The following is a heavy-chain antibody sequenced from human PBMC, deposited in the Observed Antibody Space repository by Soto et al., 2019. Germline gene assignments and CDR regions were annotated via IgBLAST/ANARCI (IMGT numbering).Heavy chain of an antibody. CDR1: GFTFSSYS. CDR2: ISSSSSYI. D-gene: IGHD3-3*01. V-gene: IGHV3-21*01. CDR3: ARSPTSTIFGVVITRDYYYYMDV. Sequence: GGSLRLSCAASGFTFSSYSMNWVRQAPGKGLEWVSSISSSSSYIYYADSVKGRFTISRDNAKNSLYLQMNSLRAEDTAVYYCARSPTSTIFGVVITRDYYYYMDVWGKGTTVTVSS. J-gene: IGHJ6*03.